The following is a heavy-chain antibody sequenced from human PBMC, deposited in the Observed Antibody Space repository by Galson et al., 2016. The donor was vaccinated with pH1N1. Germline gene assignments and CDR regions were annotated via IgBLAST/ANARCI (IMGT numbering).Heavy chain of an antibody. CDR2: MIPILGLS. D-gene: IGHD5-18*01. CDR3: ARARGHAAMDPFDF. Sequence: SVKVSCKASGGTFTSYTITWVRQAPGQGPEWMGRMIPILGLSNYAQKFQGRVTITADKSRSTAYMELSSLKSEDTAVYFCARARGHAAMDPFDFWGQGTLVTVSS. CDR1: GGTFTSYT. J-gene: IGHJ4*02. V-gene: IGHV1-69*02.